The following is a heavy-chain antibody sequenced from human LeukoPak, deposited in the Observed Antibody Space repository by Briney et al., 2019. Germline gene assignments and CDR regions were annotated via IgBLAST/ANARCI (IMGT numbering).Heavy chain of an antibody. D-gene: IGHD5-18*01. CDR3: ASAVVDTAMVTGYYFDY. CDR1: GFTFSSYA. CDR2: ISGSGGST. J-gene: IGHJ4*02. V-gene: IGHV3-23*01. Sequence: GGSLRLSCAASGFTFSSYAMSWVRQAPGKGLEWVSAISGSGGSTYYADSVKGRFTISRDNSKNTLYLQMNSLRAEDTAVYYCASAVVDTAMVTGYYFDYWGQGTLVTVSS.